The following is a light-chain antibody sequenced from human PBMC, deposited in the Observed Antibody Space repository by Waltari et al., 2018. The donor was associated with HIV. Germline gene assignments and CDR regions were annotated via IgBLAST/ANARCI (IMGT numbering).Light chain of an antibody. Sequence: QSAPTQPASVSGSPGQSITISCTGTSSDIGHYKYVSWYQQSPGKAPKLMIYEVSNRTSGVSNRFSGSKSGNTASLTISEDEADYYCSSYMSTTTLFGTGTKVTVL. CDR1: SSDIGHYKY. J-gene: IGLJ1*01. CDR2: EVS. CDR3: SSYMSTTTL. V-gene: IGLV2-14*01.